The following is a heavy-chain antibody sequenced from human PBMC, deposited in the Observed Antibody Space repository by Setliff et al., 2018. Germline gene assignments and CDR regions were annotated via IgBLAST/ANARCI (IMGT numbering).Heavy chain of an antibody. D-gene: IGHD1-26*01. Sequence: GGSLRLSCAASGLAVSSNYMSWVRQAPGKGLEWVSVIYSNGGTYYADSVKGRFTISRDASKNTLYLQMNSLRAEDTAVFYCGRGLESAWEVLAQWGQGTLVTVSS. J-gene: IGHJ4*02. CDR3: GRGLESAWEVLAQ. CDR1: GLAVSSNY. V-gene: IGHV3-66*01. CDR2: IYSNGGT.